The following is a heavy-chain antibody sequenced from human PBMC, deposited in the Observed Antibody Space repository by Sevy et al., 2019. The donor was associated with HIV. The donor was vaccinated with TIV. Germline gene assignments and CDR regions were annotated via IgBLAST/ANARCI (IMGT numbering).Heavy chain of an antibody. V-gene: IGHV4-59*08. CDR2: IYYNGTT. CDR3: ARGKVLFDH. D-gene: IGHD3-10*01. CDR1: GGSFNDFY. Sequence: SETLSLTCTVSGGSFNDFYWSWIRQSPGRGLEWIGYIYYNGTTNSNPSLRRPVTISAQTSKSQISLWLTSVTAADTAVYYCARGKVLFDHWGQGIVVTVSS. J-gene: IGHJ4*02.